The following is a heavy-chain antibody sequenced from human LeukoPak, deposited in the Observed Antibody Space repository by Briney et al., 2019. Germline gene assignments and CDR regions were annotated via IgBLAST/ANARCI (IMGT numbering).Heavy chain of an antibody. D-gene: IGHD1-1*01. CDR2: VNWNSNYV. CDR1: GFSFDDYS. Sequence: AGGSLRLSCVASGFSFDDYSMHWVRQAPGKGLVWVSGVNWNSNYVGYADSVKGRFTISRDNAKNSLYLQMNSLRADDMALYYCARAPITTGTEYYFDFWGQGTLVTVSS. V-gene: IGHV3-9*03. CDR3: ARAPITTGTEYYFDF. J-gene: IGHJ4*02.